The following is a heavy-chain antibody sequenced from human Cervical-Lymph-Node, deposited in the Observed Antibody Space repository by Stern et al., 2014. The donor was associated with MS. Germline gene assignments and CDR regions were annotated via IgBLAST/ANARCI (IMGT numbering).Heavy chain of an antibody. J-gene: IGHJ4*02. Sequence: VQLGQSGAEVRKPGESLKISCKASGYRFSDYWIGWVRQMPGKGLEWMGIIYAGDSDTRYSPSFQGQFTMSVDKSISTAYLQWSSLKASDSAMYYCARPRNYASGNSPFDYWGQGTLVTVSS. CDR1: GYRFSDYW. D-gene: IGHD3-10*01. CDR2: IYAGDSDT. V-gene: IGHV5-51*01. CDR3: ARPRNYASGNSPFDY.